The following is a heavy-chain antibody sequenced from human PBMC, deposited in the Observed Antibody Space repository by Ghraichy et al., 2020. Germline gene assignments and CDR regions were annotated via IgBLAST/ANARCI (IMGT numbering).Heavy chain of an antibody. CDR2: IYTSGST. CDR1: GGSISSGSYY. V-gene: IGHV4-61*02. J-gene: IGHJ4*02. D-gene: IGHD6-19*01. Sequence: SETLSLTCTVSGGSISSGSYYWSWIRQPAGKGLEWIGRIYTSGSTNYNPSLKSRVTISVDTSKNQFSLKLSSVTAADTAVYYCARGGYSSGWHDWGQGTLVTVSS. CDR3: ARGGYSSGWHD.